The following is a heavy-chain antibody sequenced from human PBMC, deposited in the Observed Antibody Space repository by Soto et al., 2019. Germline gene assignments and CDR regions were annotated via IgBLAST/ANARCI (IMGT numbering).Heavy chain of an antibody. V-gene: IGHV1-18*01. CDR2: ISAYNGNT. J-gene: IGHJ5*02. CDR1: GYTFTSYG. D-gene: IGHD3-3*01. CDR3: ARDRYYDFWSGYYTGMWFDP. Sequence: ASVKVSCKASGYTFTSYGISWVRQAPGQGLEWMGWISAYNGNTNYAQKLQGRVTMTTDTSTSTAYMELRSLRSDDTAVYYCARDRYYDFWSGYYTGMWFDPWGQGTLVTVSS.